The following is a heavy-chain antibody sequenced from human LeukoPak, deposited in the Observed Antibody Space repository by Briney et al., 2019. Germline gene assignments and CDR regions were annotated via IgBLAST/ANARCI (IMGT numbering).Heavy chain of an antibody. CDR1: RFTFISYW. J-gene: IGHJ3*02. Sequence: GGSLRLSCAASRFTFISYWMSWVRQAPGKGLEWVANIKQDGSEKYYVDSVKGRFTISRDNAKNTLYLQMNSLRAEDTAVYYCAKDSYFYAFDIWGQGTMVTVSS. CDR2: IKQDGSEK. V-gene: IGHV3-7*03. D-gene: IGHD2/OR15-2a*01. CDR3: AKDSYFYAFDI.